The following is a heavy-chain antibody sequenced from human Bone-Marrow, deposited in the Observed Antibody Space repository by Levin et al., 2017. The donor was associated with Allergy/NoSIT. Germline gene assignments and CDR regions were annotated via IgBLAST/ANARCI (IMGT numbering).Heavy chain of an antibody. Sequence: SCTVSGGSISSGGYYWSWIRQHPGKGLEWIGYIYYSGSTYYNPSLKSRVTISVDTSKNQFSLKLSSVTAADTAVYYCARVPPHYGGNSRSTAGAFDIWGQGTMVTVSS. CDR1: GGSISSGGYY. J-gene: IGHJ3*02. V-gene: IGHV4-31*03. CDR3: ARVPPHYGGNSRSTAGAFDI. D-gene: IGHD4-23*01. CDR2: IYYSGST.